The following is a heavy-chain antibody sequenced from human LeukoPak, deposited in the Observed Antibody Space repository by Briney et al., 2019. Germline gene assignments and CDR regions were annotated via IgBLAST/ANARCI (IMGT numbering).Heavy chain of an antibody. CDR3: ARGKDQVGATTVWRDYYYGMDV. V-gene: IGHV3-21*01. Sequence: GGSLRLSCAASGFTFSSYSMNWVRQAPGKGLEWVSSISSSSSYIYYADSVKGRFTISRDNAKNSLYLQMNSLRAEDTAVYYCARGKDQVGATTVWRDYYYGMDVWGQGTMVTVSS. J-gene: IGHJ6*02. CDR2: ISSSSSYI. CDR1: GFTFSSYS. D-gene: IGHD1-26*01.